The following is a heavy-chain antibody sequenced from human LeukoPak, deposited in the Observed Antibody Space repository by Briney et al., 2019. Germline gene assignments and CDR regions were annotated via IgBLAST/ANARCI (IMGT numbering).Heavy chain of an antibody. CDR1: GYTFTRYY. CDR2: INPNSGGT. V-gene: IGHV1-2*02. CDR3: ARGCSSTSCYTEDAFDI. J-gene: IGHJ3*02. Sequence: ASVKVSCKASGYTFTRYYMHWVRQAPGQGLEWMGWINPNSGGTNYAQKLQGRVTMTRDTSISTAYMELSRLTSDATAGYYCARGCSSTSCYTEDAFDIWGQGTMVTVSS. D-gene: IGHD2-2*02.